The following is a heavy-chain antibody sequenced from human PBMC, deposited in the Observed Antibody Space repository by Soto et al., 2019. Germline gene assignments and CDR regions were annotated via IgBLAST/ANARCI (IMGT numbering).Heavy chain of an antibody. Sequence: LSLTCAASGFTFSSYAMSWVRQAPGKGLEWVSAISGSGGSTYYADSVKGRFTISRDNSKNTLYLQMNSLRAEDTAVYYCAVFPAAQRYWFDPWGQGTLVTVSS. V-gene: IGHV3-23*01. J-gene: IGHJ5*02. CDR2: ISGSGGST. D-gene: IGHD6-13*01. CDR1: GFTFSSYA. CDR3: AVFPAAQRYWFDP.